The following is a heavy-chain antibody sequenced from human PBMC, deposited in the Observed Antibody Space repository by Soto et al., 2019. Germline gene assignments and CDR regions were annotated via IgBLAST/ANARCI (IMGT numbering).Heavy chain of an antibody. CDR1: GYSFTSYW. J-gene: IGHJ6*02. D-gene: IGHD1-20*01. CDR2: IYPGDSDT. V-gene: IGHV5-51*01. CDR3: ARDLRLGAAVKYNWNDVREYYYYYGMDV. Sequence: PGESLKISCKGSGYSFTSYWIGWVRQMPGKGLEWMGIIYPGDSDTRYSPSLQGQVTISADKSISTAYLQWSSLRAEDTAVYYCARDLRLGAAVKYNWNDVREYYYYYGMDVWGQGTTVTVSS.